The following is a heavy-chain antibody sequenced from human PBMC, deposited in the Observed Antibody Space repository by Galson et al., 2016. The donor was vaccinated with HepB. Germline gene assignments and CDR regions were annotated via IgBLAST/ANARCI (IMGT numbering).Heavy chain of an antibody. CDR3: ARLRLEYSSYPTHYHYYGMDV. CDR2: IIPIFGTP. CDR1: GDTFSTYG. D-gene: IGHD6-6*01. Sequence: SVKVSCKASGDTFSTYGFNWVRQAPGQGLEWMGGIIPIFGTPNYAQNFQGRVTITADDSTSTAYMELSSLRSEDTAVYYCARLRLEYSSYPTHYHYYGMDVWGQGTTVTASS. V-gene: IGHV1-69*13. J-gene: IGHJ6*02.